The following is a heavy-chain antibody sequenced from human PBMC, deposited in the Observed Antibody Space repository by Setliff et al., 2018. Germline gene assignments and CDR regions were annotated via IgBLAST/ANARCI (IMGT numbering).Heavy chain of an antibody. CDR3: ARDRVGSGWPDAFDI. CDR1: GGSISSGDYY. V-gene: IGHV4-30-4*08. Sequence: SETLSLTCTVSGGSISSGDYYWSWIRQPPGKGLEWIGYIYYSGSTYYNPSLKSRVTISVDTSKNQFPLKLSSVTAADTAVYYCARDRVGSGWPDAFDIWGQGTMVTVSS. CDR2: IYYSGST. D-gene: IGHD6-19*01. J-gene: IGHJ3*02.